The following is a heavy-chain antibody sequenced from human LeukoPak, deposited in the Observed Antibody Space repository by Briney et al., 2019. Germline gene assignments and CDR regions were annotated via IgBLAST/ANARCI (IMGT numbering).Heavy chain of an antibody. D-gene: IGHD4-23*01. Sequence: PSETLSLTCAVSGYSISSGYYWGWVRQSPGLGLEWIASIYYDGKTYYNPSLKSRVTISVDTSKNQFSLKLSSVTAADTATYYCARVVTLGGNDYWGQGTLVTVSS. CDR1: GYSISSGYY. J-gene: IGHJ4*02. V-gene: IGHV4-38-2*01. CDR2: IYYDGKT. CDR3: ARVVTLGGNDY.